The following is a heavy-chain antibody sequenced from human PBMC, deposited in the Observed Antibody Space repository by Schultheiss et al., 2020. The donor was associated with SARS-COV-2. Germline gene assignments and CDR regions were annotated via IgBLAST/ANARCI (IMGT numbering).Heavy chain of an antibody. CDR3: ARVGRDCSHGVCYNAEYFQY. V-gene: IGHV3-23*01. J-gene: IGHJ1*01. CDR1: GFTFSSYA. Sequence: GESLKISCAASGFTFSSYAMSWVRQAPGKGLEWVSAISGSGGSTYYADSVKGRFTISRDNAKSSLFLQMNSLRAEDTAVYYCARVGRDCSHGVCYNAEYFQYWGQGTLVTVSS. CDR2: ISGSGGST. D-gene: IGHD2-8*01.